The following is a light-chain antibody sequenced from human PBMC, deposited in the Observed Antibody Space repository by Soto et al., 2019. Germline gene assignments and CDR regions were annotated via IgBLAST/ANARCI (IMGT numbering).Light chain of an antibody. CDR1: PSVSGRN. CDR2: GAS. Sequence: EIVLTQSPGTLSLSPGERATLSCRASPSVSGRNVAWYQQKPGLAPRLLLYGASHKAVGVPDRFIGSGSGTDFTLTITRLEPEDFAVYYCHQFLTAPRTFGQGTKVEIK. CDR3: HQFLTAPRT. J-gene: IGKJ1*01. V-gene: IGKV3-20*01.